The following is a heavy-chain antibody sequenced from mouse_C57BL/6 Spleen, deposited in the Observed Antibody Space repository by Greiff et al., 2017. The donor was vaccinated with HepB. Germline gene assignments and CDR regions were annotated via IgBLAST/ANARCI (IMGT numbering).Heavy chain of an antibody. J-gene: IGHJ4*01. CDR1: GYTFTSYW. CDR3: ARGGNLPMDY. Sequence: VQLKQPGAELVMPGASVKLSCKASGYTFTSYWMHWVKQRPGQGLEWIGEIDPSDSYTNYNQKFKGKSTLTVDKSSSTAYMQLSSLTSEDSAVYYCARGGNLPMDYWGQGTSVTVSS. CDR2: IDPSDSYT. V-gene: IGHV1-69*01.